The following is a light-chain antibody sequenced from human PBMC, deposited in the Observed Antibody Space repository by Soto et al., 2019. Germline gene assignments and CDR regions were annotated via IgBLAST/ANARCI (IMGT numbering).Light chain of an antibody. CDR1: QSVSSY. CDR3: QQRSNWPLT. Sequence: PGERATLSCRASQSVSSYLAWYQQKPGQAPRLLIYDASNRATGIPARFSGSGPGTDFTLTISSLEPEDFAVYYCQQRSNWPLTFGGGTKVDIK. CDR2: DAS. V-gene: IGKV3-11*01. J-gene: IGKJ4*01.